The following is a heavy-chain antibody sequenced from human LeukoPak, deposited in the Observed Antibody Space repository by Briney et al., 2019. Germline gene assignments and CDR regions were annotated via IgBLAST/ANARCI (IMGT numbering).Heavy chain of an antibody. J-gene: IGHJ4*02. Sequence: ASVKVSCKASGYTFHNYGISWVRQAPGQGLEWMGWISPYSGNTDYTARLQGRVTMTTDTSTTTAFMELRSLRSDDTAVYYCARTSGVSAAGSPYYFNYWGQGTLVTVSS. CDR1: GYTFHNYG. V-gene: IGHV1-18*01. CDR3: ARTSGVSAAGSPYYFNY. CDR2: ISPYSGNT. D-gene: IGHD6-13*01.